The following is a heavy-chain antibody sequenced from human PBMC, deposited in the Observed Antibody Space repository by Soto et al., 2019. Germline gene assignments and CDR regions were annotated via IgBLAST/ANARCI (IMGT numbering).Heavy chain of an antibody. CDR2: ISYDGSNK. Sequence: GGSLRLSCAASGFTFSSYGMHWVRQAPGKGLEWVAVISYDGSNKYYADSVKGRFTISRDNSKNTLYLQMNSLRAEDTAVYYCAKDRAIFGVVSYYGMDVWGQGTTVTVSS. D-gene: IGHD3-3*01. V-gene: IGHV3-30*18. J-gene: IGHJ6*02. CDR1: GFTFSSYG. CDR3: AKDRAIFGVVSYYGMDV.